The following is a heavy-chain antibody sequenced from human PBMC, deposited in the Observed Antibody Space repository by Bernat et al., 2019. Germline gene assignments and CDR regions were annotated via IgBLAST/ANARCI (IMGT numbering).Heavy chain of an antibody. CDR2: IIPIFGTA. J-gene: IGHJ3*02. D-gene: IGHD4-17*01. CDR1: GDTFSSYA. CDR3: AIVGYGDYVSAFDI. V-gene: IGHV1-69*01. Sequence: QVQLVQSGAEVKKPGSSVKVSCKASGDTFSSYAISWVRQAPGQGLEWMGGIIPIFGTANYAQKFQGRVTITADESMSTAYMELSSLRSEDTAVYYCAIVGYGDYVSAFDIWGQGTMVTVSS.